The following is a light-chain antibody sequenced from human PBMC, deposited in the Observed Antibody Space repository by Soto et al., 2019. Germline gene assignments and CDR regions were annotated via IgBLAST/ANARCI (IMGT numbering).Light chain of an antibody. CDR2: DVT. V-gene: IGLV2-11*02. CDR1: TSDVGGYNY. Sequence: QSVLTQPRSVSGAPGQSVTISCTGTTSDVGGYNYVSWYQHHPGKAPKLMIYDVTKRPSGVPDRFSGSKSGNTASLNISGLQAGDEADYYCCSYAGSYTWVFGGGTKVT. J-gene: IGLJ2*01. CDR3: CSYAGSYTWV.